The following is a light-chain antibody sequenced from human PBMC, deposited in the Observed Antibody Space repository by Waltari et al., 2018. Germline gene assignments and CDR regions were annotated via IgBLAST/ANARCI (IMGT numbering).Light chain of an antibody. CDR3: SSYTTGSTRYV. CDR1: SSDIGAYNF. J-gene: IGLJ1*01. Sequence: QSALTQPASVSGSPGQPITISCTGTSSDIGAYNFYSWYQKHPGKAPKVMIYDVNNRPSGVSSRLSGSKSGNTASLTISGLQAEDEADYYCSSYTTGSTRYVFGSGTKVTVL. CDR2: DVN. V-gene: IGLV2-14*03.